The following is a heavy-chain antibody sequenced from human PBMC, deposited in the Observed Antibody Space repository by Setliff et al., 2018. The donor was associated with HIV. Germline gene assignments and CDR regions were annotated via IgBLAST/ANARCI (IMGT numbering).Heavy chain of an antibody. V-gene: IGHV3-53*01. CDR1: GFSVSSNY. J-gene: IGHJ6*03. CDR3: VRDRSAFADGYYYYMDV. D-gene: IGHD3-3*01. Sequence: GGSLRLSCAASGFSVSSNYMSWVRQTPGKGLEWVSFISSGGSTHYADSVKGRFTITRDNSNNTLYLQMNSLRAEDTAVYYCVRDRSAFADGYYYYMDVWGKGTTVTVSS. CDR2: ISSGGST.